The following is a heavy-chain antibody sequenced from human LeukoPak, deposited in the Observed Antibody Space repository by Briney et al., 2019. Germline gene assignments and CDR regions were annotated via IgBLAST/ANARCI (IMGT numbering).Heavy chain of an antibody. V-gene: IGHV3-49*04. D-gene: IGHD3-10*01. CDR3: ARGPILLWIHNGMDV. Sequence: GRSLRLSCRGYGFIFGDHAMSWVRRPSGKGLEWVGFIRSRAYGATTEYAASVEGRFIISRDDSKGIAYLEMNSLETDDTALYYCARGPILLWIHNGMDVWGQGTTVIVSS. J-gene: IGHJ6*02. CDR2: IRSRAYGATT. CDR1: GFIFGDHA.